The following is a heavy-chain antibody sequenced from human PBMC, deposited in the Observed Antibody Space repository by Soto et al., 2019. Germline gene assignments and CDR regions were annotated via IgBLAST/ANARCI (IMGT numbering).Heavy chain of an antibody. J-gene: IGHJ4*02. D-gene: IGHD1-1*01. CDR2: ISYDGSNK. CDR3: AKDRFYNWNDHGYFDY. V-gene: IGHV3-30*18. CDR1: GFTFSSYG. Sequence: GGSLRLSCAASGFTFSSYGMHWVRQAPGKGLEWVAVISYDGSNKYYADSVKGRFTISRDNSKNTLYLQMNSLRAEDTAVYYCAKDRFYNWNDHGYFDYWGQGTLVTVSS.